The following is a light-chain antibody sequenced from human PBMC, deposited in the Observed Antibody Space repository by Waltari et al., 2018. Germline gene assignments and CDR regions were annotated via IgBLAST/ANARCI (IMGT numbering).Light chain of an antibody. CDR3: QQYYSPLYT. CDR2: WAS. V-gene: IGKV4-1*01. CDR1: QSVLYSSDTKNY. J-gene: IGKJ2*01. Sequence: DFVMTQSPASLSVSLGERSTIHCRYSQSVLYSSDTKNYLTCCQHKPGHPPKLLIYWASSCQSGVPDRFIGSGSERDFSLTISSVQAEDVAVYYCQQYYSPLYTFGQGTKLEIK.